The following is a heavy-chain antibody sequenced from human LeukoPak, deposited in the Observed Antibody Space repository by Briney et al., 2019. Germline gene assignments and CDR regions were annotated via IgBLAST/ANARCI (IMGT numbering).Heavy chain of an antibody. CDR2: IYYSGST. CDR3: ARVIVATITPFFDY. V-gene: IGHV4-31*03. D-gene: IGHD5-12*01. J-gene: IGHJ4*02. CDR1: GGSISSGGYY. Sequence: PSQTLSLTCTVSGGSISSGGYYWSWIRQHPGKGLEWIGYIYYSGSTYYNPSLKSRVTISVDTSKNQFSLKLSSVTAADTAVYYCARVIVATITPFFDYWGQGTLVTVSS.